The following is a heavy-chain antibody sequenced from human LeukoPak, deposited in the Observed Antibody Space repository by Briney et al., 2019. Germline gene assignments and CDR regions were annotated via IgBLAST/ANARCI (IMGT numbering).Heavy chain of an antibody. V-gene: IGHV4-34*01. D-gene: IGHD3-10*01. CDR1: GGSFSGYY. CDR2: INHSGST. CDR3: ARAAMVRGVIHYYFDY. J-gene: IGHJ4*02. Sequence: SETLSLTCAVYGGSFSGYYWSWIRQPPGKGLEWIGEINHSGSTNYNPSLKSRVTISVDTSKNQFSLKLSSVTAADTAVYYCARAAMVRGVIHYYFDYWGQGTLVTVSS.